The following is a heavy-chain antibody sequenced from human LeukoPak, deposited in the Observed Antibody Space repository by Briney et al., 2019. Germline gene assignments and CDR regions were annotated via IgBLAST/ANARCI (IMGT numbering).Heavy chain of an antibody. CDR1: GFTFSDYH. V-gene: IGHV3-11*05. CDR3: TREDNWYFDL. J-gene: IGHJ2*01. Sequence: GGSLRLSCTASGFTFSDYHMTWIRQAPGKGLEWLSYVSTDSTYTNYADSVKGRFTISRDNAKSSLYLQLNSLTAEDTAVYYCTREDNWYFDLWGRGTLVTVSS. CDR2: VSTDSTYT.